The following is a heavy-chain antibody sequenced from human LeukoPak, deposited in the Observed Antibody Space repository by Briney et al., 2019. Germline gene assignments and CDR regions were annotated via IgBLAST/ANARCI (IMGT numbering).Heavy chain of an antibody. CDR3: ARSTTSLSYYYYYYGMDV. J-gene: IGHJ6*04. D-gene: IGHD4-17*01. CDR1: GFTFNNYA. V-gene: IGHV3-48*03. Sequence: GGSLRLSCAASGFTFNNYAMNWVRQAPGKGLEWVSSITSSGDTTHYADSVKGRFTISRDNAKNSLYLQMNSLRAEDTAVYYCARSTTSLSYYYYYYGMDVWGKGTTVTVSS. CDR2: ITSSGDTT.